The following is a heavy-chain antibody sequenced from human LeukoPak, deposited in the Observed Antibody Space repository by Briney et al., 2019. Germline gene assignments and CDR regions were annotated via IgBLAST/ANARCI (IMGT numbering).Heavy chain of an antibody. CDR2: ISISSSIM. J-gene: IGHJ4*02. Sequence: GGSLRLSCAASGFTLSSYNMNWVRQAPGKGLEWISYISISSSIMYYADSVKGRFTISRDNTKNSLFLQMNSLRVEDTAVYYCAREWRGYSYFDCWGQGTLVTVSS. CDR3: AREWRGYSYFDC. D-gene: IGHD5-18*01. V-gene: IGHV3-48*01. CDR1: GFTLSSYN.